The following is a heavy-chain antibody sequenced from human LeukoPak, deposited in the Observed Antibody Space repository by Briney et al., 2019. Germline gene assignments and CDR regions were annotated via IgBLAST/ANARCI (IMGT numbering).Heavy chain of an antibody. Sequence: PSETLSLTCAVCGGSFSGYYWSGIRQPPGKGLEWIGEINHSGSTNYNPSLKSRVTISVDTSKNQFSLKLSSVTAADTAVYYCARFTPTDYYFDYWGQGTLVTVSS. CDR1: GGSFSGYY. CDR2: INHSGST. CDR3: ARFTPTDYYFDY. V-gene: IGHV4-34*01. J-gene: IGHJ4*02.